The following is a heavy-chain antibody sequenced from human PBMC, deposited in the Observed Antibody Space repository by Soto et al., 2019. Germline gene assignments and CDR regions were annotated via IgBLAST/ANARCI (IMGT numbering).Heavy chain of an antibody. Sequence: QVQLVESGGGVVQPGRSLRLSCAASGFTFSNYGMHWVRQAPGKGLEWVAVSLSDGSNRYHADSVKDRFTISRDNSKNTLYLQMNSLGAEDTAGYYCARDNEYSGNGMDVWGQGTTVTVS. CDR3: ARDNEYSGNGMDV. CDR2: SLSDGSNR. D-gene: IGHD3-10*01. J-gene: IGHJ6*02. V-gene: IGHV3-33*01. CDR1: GFTFSNYG.